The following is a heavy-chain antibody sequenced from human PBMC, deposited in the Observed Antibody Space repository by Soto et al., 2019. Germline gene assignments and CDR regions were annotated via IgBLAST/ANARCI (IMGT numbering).Heavy chain of an antibody. CDR2: IYYSGSA. CDR1: GGSISSSDYY. J-gene: IGHJ4*02. D-gene: IGHD3-22*01. Sequence: SETLSLTCTVSGGSISSSDYYWGWIRQPPGKGLEWIGNIYYSGSASYNPSLKSRITINPDTSKNQFSLQLNSVTPEDTALYYCASSDRSGFGFDYWGQGTLVTVSS. CDR3: ASSDRSGFGFDY. V-gene: IGHV4-39*01.